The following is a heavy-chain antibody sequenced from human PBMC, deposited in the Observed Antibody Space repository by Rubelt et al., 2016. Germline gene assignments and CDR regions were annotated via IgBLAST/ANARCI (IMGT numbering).Heavy chain of an antibody. J-gene: IGHJ6*02. Sequence: QVQLVQSGAEVKKPGSSVKVSCKASGGTFSSYAISWVRQAPGQGLEWMGGLIPIFGTANYAQKFQGRGTMTADESKGTAYMELSSLRSEDTAVYYCARESSECGCGGDCCTYYYGMDVWGQGTTVTVSS. CDR2: LIPIFGTA. V-gene: IGHV1-69*01. D-gene: IGHD2-21*02. CDR1: GGTFSSYA. CDR3: ARESSECGCGGDCCTYYYGMDV.